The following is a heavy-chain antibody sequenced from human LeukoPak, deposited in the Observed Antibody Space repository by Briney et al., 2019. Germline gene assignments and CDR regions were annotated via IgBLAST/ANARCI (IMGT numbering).Heavy chain of an antibody. Sequence: GGSLRLSCAVSGFTFSHYSMNWVRQAPGKGLEWVSSISGNSNSIYYADSVKGRFTVSRDNAKNSLFLRMDSLRVEDTAVYYCARGVPQQCWFDPWGQGTLVTVSS. CDR3: ARGVPQQCWFDP. CDR2: ISGNSNSI. CDR1: GFTFSHYS. D-gene: IGHD6-13*01. V-gene: IGHV3-21*01. J-gene: IGHJ5*02.